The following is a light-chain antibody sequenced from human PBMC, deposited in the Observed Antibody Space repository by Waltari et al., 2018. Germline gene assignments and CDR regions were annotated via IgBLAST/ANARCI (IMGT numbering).Light chain of an antibody. CDR2: KDN. Sequence: SSELTQPPSASVSPGQTARITCSGDAFSNQLGYWYQQKPGQAPVLVIYKDNERASGIPEDFLAFSCLKTVALTICTGRAEEEADYHCQRSNNRGTAVLFDGGTKQT. J-gene: IGLJ3*02. V-gene: IGLV3-25*02. CDR1: AFSNQL. CDR3: QRSNNRGTAVL.